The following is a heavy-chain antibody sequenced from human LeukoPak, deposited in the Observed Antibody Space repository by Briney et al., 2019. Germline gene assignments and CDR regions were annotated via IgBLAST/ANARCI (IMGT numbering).Heavy chain of an antibody. CDR2: MNPNSGNT. CDR3: ARGSYANWGYYYYYYYYGMDV. CDR1: GYTFTSYD. J-gene: IGHJ6*02. D-gene: IGHD7-27*01. Sequence: GASVKVSCKASGYTFTSYDINWVRQATGQGLEWMGWMNPNSGNTGYAQKFQGRVTMTRNTSISTAYMELSSLRSEDTAVYYCARGSYANWGYYYYYYYYGMDVWGQGTTVTVSS. V-gene: IGHV1-8*01.